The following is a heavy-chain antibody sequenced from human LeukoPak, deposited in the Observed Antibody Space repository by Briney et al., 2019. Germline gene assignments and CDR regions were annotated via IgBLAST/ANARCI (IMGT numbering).Heavy chain of an antibody. CDR2: INSDESST. Sequence: GGSLRLSCAASGFTFSRCWMHWVRQAPGKGLVWVSHINSDESSTSYADSVKGRFTISRDNAKNTLYLQTNSLRAEDTAVYYCASVRGTYQFDAFDIWGQGTMVTVSS. CDR3: ASVRGTYQFDAFDI. J-gene: IGHJ3*02. D-gene: IGHD1-26*01. V-gene: IGHV3-74*01. CDR1: GFTFSRCW.